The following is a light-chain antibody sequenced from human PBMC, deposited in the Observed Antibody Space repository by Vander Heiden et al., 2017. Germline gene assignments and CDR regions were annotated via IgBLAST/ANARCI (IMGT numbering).Light chain of an antibody. V-gene: IGKV3-20*01. CDR1: QSVSSSN. Sequence: IVLTHSPVTLSLSPGERATLSCRARQSVSSSNVACYQQKPGQAPRLLIYGAASSATGIPDRFSGSGSGTDFTLTISRREPEDFAVYYCQQYGSSPRVTFGGGTKVEIK. CDR2: GAA. J-gene: IGKJ4*01. CDR3: QQYGSSPRVT.